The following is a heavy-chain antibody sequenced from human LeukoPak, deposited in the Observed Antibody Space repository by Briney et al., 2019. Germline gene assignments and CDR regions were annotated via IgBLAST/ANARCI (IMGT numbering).Heavy chain of an antibody. J-gene: IGHJ5*02. CDR2: IKQDGSEK. V-gene: IGHV3-7*01. CDR1: GFTFSSYW. Sequence: GGSLRLSCAASGFTFSSYWMSWVRQAPGKGLEWVANIKQDGSEKYYVDSAKGRFTISRDNAKNSLYLQMNSLRAEDTAVYYCARDNLRKSSSSVWFDPWGQGTLVTVSS. CDR3: ARDNLRKSSSSVWFDP. D-gene: IGHD6-6*01.